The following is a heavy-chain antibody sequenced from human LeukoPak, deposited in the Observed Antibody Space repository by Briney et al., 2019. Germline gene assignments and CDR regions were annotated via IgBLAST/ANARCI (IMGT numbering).Heavy chain of an antibody. CDR3: AKDRSYYYDSSHRDY. V-gene: IGHV3-48*03. J-gene: IGHJ4*02. D-gene: IGHD3-22*01. CDR2: ISSSGSTI. CDR1: GFTFSSYE. Sequence: GGSLRLSCAASGFTFSSYEMNWVRQAPGKGLEWVSYISSSGSTIYYADSVKGRFTISRDNSKNTLYLQMNSLRAEDTAVYYCAKDRSYYYDSSHRDYWGQGTLVTVSS.